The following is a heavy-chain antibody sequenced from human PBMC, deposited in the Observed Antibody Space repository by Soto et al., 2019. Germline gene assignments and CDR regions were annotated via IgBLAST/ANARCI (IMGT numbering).Heavy chain of an antibody. D-gene: IGHD2-2*02. J-gene: IGHJ6*03. CDR1: GFTFSSYA. CDR2: ISGSGGST. Sequence: GGSLRLSCAASGFTFSSYAMSWVRQAPGKGLEWVSAISGSGGSTYYADSVKGRFTISRDNSKNTLYLQMNSLRAEDTAVYYCAKGMRNYCSSTSCYTVYYYYMDVWGKGTTVTVSS. V-gene: IGHV3-23*01. CDR3: AKGMRNYCSSTSCYTVYYYYMDV.